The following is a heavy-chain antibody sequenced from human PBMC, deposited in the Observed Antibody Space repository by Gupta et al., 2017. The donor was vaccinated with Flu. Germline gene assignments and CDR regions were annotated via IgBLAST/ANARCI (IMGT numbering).Heavy chain of an antibody. Sequence: QVQLVESGGGVVQPGRSLRLSCAASGFTFSSYAMHWVRQAPGKGLEWVAVISYDGSNKYYADSVKGRFTISRDNSKNTLYLQMNSLRAEDTAVYYCAREYPGVLDVWGKGTTVTVSS. J-gene: IGHJ6*04. V-gene: IGHV3-30-3*01. CDR1: GFTFSSYA. CDR2: ISYDGSNK. D-gene: IGHD3-10*01. CDR3: AREYPGVLDV.